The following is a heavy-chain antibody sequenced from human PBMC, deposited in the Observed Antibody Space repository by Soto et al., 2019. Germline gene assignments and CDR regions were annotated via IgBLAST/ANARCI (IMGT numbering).Heavy chain of an antibody. D-gene: IGHD1-1*01. J-gene: IGHJ4*02. Sequence: DVQLLESGGGLVQPGGSLRLSCAASGFSFSGYAMSWVRQAPGKGLEWVSAISGSGGGTYHADSVKGRLTISRENTKRTLYLQMNSLRAEDTAIYYCAKGYAESRPYYFDNWGQGTLVTVSS. CDR2: ISGSGGGT. CDR1: GFSFSGYA. CDR3: AKGYAESRPYYFDN. V-gene: IGHV3-23*01.